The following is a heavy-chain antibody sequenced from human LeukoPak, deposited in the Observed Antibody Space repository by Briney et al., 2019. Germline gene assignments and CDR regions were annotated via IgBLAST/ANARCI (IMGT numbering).Heavy chain of an antibody. CDR1: GGSFSRYY. V-gene: IGHV4-34*01. CDR2: INHSGST. CDR3: ARRPYSSIDY. Sequence: PSDTLSLTCAVNGGSFSRYYWSWIRQPPGKGLEWIGEINHSGSTNYNPSLKSRVTMSVDTSKNQFSLKLSSVTAADTAVYYCARRPYSSIDYWGQGTLVTVSS. D-gene: IGHD5-18*01. J-gene: IGHJ4*02.